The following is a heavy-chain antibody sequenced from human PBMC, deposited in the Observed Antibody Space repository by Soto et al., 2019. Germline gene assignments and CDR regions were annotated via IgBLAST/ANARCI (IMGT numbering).Heavy chain of an antibody. V-gene: IGHV3-30*18. J-gene: IGHJ6*02. CDR2: ISYDGSNK. D-gene: IGHD1-26*01. CDR3: AKDVVVGATPGLGDYYYYYGMDV. CDR1: GFTFSSYG. Sequence: SLRLSCAASGFTFSSYGMHWVRQAPGKGLEWVAVISYDGSNKYYADSVKGRFTISRDNSKNTLYLQMNSLRAEDTAVYYCAKDVVVGATPGLGDYYYYYGMDVRGQGTTVTVSS.